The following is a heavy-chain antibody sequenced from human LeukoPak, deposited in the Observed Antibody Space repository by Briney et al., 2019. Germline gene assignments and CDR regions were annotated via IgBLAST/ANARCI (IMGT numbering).Heavy chain of an antibody. CDR1: GGSVINTNW. Sequence: SGTLSLTCGVSGGSVINTNWWTWVRQPPGKGLEWIGYIYYSGSTNYNPSLKSRVTISVDTSKNQFSLKLSSVTAADTAVYYCAREYYSYDIWSGYYSPSAFDIWGQGTMVTVSS. CDR3: AREYYSYDIWSGYYSPSAFDI. D-gene: IGHD3-3*01. CDR2: IYYSGST. V-gene: IGHV4-4*02. J-gene: IGHJ3*02.